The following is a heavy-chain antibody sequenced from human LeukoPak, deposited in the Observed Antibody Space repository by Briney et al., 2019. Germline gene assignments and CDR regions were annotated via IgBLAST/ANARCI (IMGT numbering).Heavy chain of an antibody. V-gene: IGHV4-39*07. J-gene: IGHJ5*02. CDR1: GGYIITSGHY. Sequence: SENLSLTCTVSGGYIITSGHYWGWIRQPPGKGLEWIGSVYYTGVTSTNPFFRSRMSISVDTSKNQFSLNLTSVTAADAAVYYCARERSSSGGHNWFDPWGQGTLVTVSS. D-gene: IGHD4-23*01. CDR3: ARERSSSGGHNWFDP. CDR2: VYYTGVT.